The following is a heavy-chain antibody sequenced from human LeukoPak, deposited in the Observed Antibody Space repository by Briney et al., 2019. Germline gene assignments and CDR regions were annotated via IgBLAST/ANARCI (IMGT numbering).Heavy chain of an antibody. Sequence: LQTLYLTCTVSGGSISSGDYYWSWIRQPPGKGLEWIGYIYYSGSTYYNPSLKSRVTISVDTSKNQFSLKLSSVTAADTAVYYCASYYGYSYGSFDYWGQGTLVTVSS. CDR3: ASYYGYSYGSFDY. J-gene: IGHJ4*02. D-gene: IGHD5-18*01. CDR1: GGSISSGDYY. CDR2: IYYSGST. V-gene: IGHV4-30-4*08.